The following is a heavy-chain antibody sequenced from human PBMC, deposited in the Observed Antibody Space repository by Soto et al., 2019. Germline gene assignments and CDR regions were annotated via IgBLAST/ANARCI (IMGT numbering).Heavy chain of an antibody. CDR3: ARVPSPFDFYYAMDV. Sequence: SETLSLTCTVSGDSIGSGNKYWSRIRQAPGKGLEWIGYIFSSGTTYYNPSLKSRLTMSLDTSQNQFSLKLNSVTAADTAVYFCARVPSPFDFYYAMDVWGQGTTVTVSS. V-gene: IGHV4-30-4*02. CDR1: GDSIGSGNKY. D-gene: IGHD3-16*01. CDR2: IFSSGTT. J-gene: IGHJ6*02.